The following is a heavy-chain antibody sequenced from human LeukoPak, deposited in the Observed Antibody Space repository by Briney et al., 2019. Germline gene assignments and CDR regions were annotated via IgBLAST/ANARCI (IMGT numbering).Heavy chain of an antibody. CDR3: ARGQGWCSGGSCYLYYFDY. J-gene: IGHJ4*02. V-gene: IGHV1-8*01. CDR2: MNPNSGNT. Sequence: ASVTVSCKASGYTFTSYDINWVRQATGQGLEWMGWMNPNSGNTGYAQKFQGRVTMTRNTSISTAYMELSSLRSEDTAVYYCARGQGWCSGGSCYLYYFDYWGQGTLVTVSS. D-gene: IGHD2-15*01. CDR1: GYTFTSYD.